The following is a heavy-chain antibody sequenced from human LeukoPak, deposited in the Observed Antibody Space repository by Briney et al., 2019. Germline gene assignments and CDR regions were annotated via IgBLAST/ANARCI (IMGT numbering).Heavy chain of an antibody. Sequence: ASVKVSCKASGYTFTSYDINWVRQATGQGLEWMGRMNPNSGNTGYAQKFQGRVTITADESTSTAYMELSSLRSEDTAVYYCARGVGATPLDFDYWGQGTLVTVSS. J-gene: IGHJ4*02. V-gene: IGHV1-8*01. CDR1: GYTFTSYD. D-gene: IGHD1-26*01. CDR3: ARGVGATPLDFDY. CDR2: MNPNSGNT.